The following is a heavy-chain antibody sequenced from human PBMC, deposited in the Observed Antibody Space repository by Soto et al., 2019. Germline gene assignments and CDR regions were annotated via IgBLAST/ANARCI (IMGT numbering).Heavy chain of an antibody. CDR3: ARRYTGYGSGGTCYGFDP. CDR1: GFSFSSYS. D-gene: IGHD2-15*01. CDR2: ISSSASHI. V-gene: IGHV3-21*01. Sequence: EVQLVESGGGLVKPGGSLRLSCAASGFSFSSYSMNWVRQAPGKGLEWVSSISSSASHINYADSVKGRFTISRDNAKKSLCLQMNSLRAEDTAVYYCARRYTGYGSGGTCYGFDPWGQGTLVTVSS. J-gene: IGHJ5*02.